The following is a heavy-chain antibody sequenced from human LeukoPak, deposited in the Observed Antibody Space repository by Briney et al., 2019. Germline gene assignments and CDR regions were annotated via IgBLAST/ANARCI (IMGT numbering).Heavy chain of an antibody. CDR1: GGSISRYY. V-gene: IGHV4-4*07. Sequence: SETLSLTCTVSGGSISRYYWSWIRQPAGKGLEWIGRIYTSGSTNYNPSLKSRVTISVDTSKNQFSLKLSSVTAADTAVYYCARDRQAGTGALYYYYYMDVWGKGTTVTVSS. J-gene: IGHJ6*03. CDR2: IYTSGST. D-gene: IGHD1-14*01. CDR3: ARDRQAGTGALYYYYYMDV.